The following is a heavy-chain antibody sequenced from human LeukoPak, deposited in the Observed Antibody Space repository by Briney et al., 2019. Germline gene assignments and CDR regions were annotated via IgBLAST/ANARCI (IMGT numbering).Heavy chain of an antibody. Sequence: GGALRLSCAASGFTFSSYNMNWVRQAPGEGLEWVSSISSTSSYIYYAASVKGRFTISRDNAKSSLYLQMNSLRAEDTAVYYCARDKIPSAGTPRGFDPWGQGTLVTVSS. J-gene: IGHJ5*02. V-gene: IGHV3-21*01. D-gene: IGHD6-13*01. CDR1: GFTFSSYN. CDR3: ARDKIPSAGTPRGFDP. CDR2: ISSTSSYI.